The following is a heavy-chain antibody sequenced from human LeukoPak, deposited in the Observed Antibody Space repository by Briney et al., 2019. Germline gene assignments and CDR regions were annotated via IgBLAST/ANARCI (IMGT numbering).Heavy chain of an antibody. CDR3: AKARSPRSGITTRLDY. V-gene: IGHV3-30-3*01. CDR1: GFIFSSYV. CDR2: ISYDGSHK. J-gene: IGHJ4*02. Sequence: GGSLRLSCAGSGFIFSSYVMHWVRQAPGKGLEWVAVISYDGSHKYYADSVKGRFTISRDNSRNTLYLQMNSLRAEDTAVYYCAKARSPRSGITTRLDYWGQGTLVTVSS. D-gene: IGHD1-26*01.